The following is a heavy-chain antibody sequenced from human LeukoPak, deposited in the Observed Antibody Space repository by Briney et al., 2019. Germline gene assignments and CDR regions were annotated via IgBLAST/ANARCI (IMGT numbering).Heavy chain of an antibody. D-gene: IGHD3-10*01. V-gene: IGHV3-33*01. CDR1: GFTFSIYG. Sequence: GGSLRLSCAASGFTFSIYGMHWVRQAPGKGLEWVAVIWNDGSNKYYADSVKGRFTISRHNSKNALYLQMNSLRAEDTAVYSCARASGPFDYWDQGTLVTVSS. CDR2: IWNDGSNK. J-gene: IGHJ4*02. CDR3: ARASGPFDY.